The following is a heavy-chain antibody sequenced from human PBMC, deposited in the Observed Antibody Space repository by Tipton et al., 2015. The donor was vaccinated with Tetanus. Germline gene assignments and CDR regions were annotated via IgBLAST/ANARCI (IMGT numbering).Heavy chain of an antibody. CDR1: GGPFRSYY. D-gene: IGHD2/OR15-2a*01. CDR2: IYFQGST. V-gene: IGHV4-39*02. Sequence: TLSLTCTVSGGPFRSYYWGWIRQAPGKGLEWLASIYFQGSTYYSPSLKSRLIIDVDTSHNLFSLRLTSVTAADTAVYYCARHLYGYWFDPWGQGALVTVSS. J-gene: IGHJ5*02. CDR3: ARHLYGYWFDP.